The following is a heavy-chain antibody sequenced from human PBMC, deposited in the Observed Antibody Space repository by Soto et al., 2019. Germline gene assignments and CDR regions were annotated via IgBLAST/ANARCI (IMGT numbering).Heavy chain of an antibody. D-gene: IGHD6-19*01. CDR1: GFTFSSYS. J-gene: IGHJ6*02. Sequence: GVLRLSCAASGFTFSSYSMNWVRQAPGKWLEWVSSISSSSSYIYYADSVKGRFTISRDNAKNSLYLQMNSLRAEDTAVYYCARSIKNIAVAPIWRVDYGMDVWGQGTTVTVS. CDR3: ARSIKNIAVAPIWRVDYGMDV. V-gene: IGHV3-21*01. CDR2: ISSSSSYI.